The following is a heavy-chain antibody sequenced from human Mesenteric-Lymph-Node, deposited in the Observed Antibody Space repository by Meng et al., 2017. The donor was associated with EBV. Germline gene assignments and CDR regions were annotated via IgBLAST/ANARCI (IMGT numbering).Heavy chain of an antibody. CDR1: XGSVSSKNW. D-gene: IGHD3-22*01. Sequence: QVQLQLSGPGLVKPSXXXXXPXXVXXGSVSSKNWWSWVRQSPGKGLEWIGEIFHSGSTNYSPSLQSRVTISMDKSRNQFSLTLKSVTAADTAMYYCARVYNSASSGYFYFFDYWGQGALVTVSS. V-gene: IGHV4-4*02. CDR3: ARVYNSASSGYFYFFDY. CDR2: IFHSGST. J-gene: IGHJ4*02.